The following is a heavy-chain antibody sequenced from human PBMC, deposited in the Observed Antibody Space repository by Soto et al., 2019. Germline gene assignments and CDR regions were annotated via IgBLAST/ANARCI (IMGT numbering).Heavy chain of an antibody. J-gene: IGHJ6*02. V-gene: IGHV3-13*01. CDR3: ARAYSGYEGGFYYYYYGMDV. D-gene: IGHD5-12*01. CDR1: GFTFSSYD. Sequence: PGGSLSLSCAASGFTFSSYDMHWVRQATGKGLDWFSAIGTAGDTYYPGSVKGRFTISRENAKNSLYFQMNSLRAGDTAVYYCARAYSGYEGGFYYYYYGMDVWGQGTTVTVS. CDR2: IGTAGDT.